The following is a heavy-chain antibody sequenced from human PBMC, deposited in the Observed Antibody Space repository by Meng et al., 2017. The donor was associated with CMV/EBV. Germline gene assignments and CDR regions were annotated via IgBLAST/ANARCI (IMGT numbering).Heavy chain of an antibody. CDR1: GGTFGSYA. CDR3: ASGPERWYQPRRNWFDP. Sequence: SVKVSCKASGGTFGSYAISWVRQAPGQGLEWMGGIIPIFGTANYAQKFQGRVTITTDESTSTAYMELSSLRSEDTAVYYCASGPERWYQPRRNWFDPWGQGTLVTVSS. D-gene: IGHD2-2*01. CDR2: IIPIFGTA. V-gene: IGHV1-69*05. J-gene: IGHJ5*02.